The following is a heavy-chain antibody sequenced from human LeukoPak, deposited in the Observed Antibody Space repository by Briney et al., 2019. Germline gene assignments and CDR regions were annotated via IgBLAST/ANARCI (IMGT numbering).Heavy chain of an antibody. Sequence: SVKVSCKASGGTFSSYAISWVRQAPGQGLEWMGRIIPIFGIANYAQKFHGRVTITADKSTSTAYMELSSLRSEDTAVYYCARDQMAYDSSGYYSPPFDYWGQGTLVTVSS. CDR2: IIPIFGIA. CDR1: GGTFSSYA. CDR3: ARDQMAYDSSGYYSPPFDY. D-gene: IGHD3-22*01. V-gene: IGHV1-69*04. J-gene: IGHJ4*02.